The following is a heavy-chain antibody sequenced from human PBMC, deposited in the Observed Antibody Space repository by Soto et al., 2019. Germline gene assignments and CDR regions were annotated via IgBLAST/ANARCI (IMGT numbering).Heavy chain of an antibody. Sequence: QAQLVQSGAEAKQPGASVRVSCKASGYTFTDFALHWVRQAPGQGLEWMSWINVGNGNTGYSRKLQGRVTNDRDMSATTAYIEVTSLTSEDTAIYYGAREGAHYAPFDLWGQGTLVTVSS. CDR2: INVGNGNT. V-gene: IGHV1-3*01. J-gene: IGHJ4*02. CDR1: GYTFTDFA. CDR3: AREGAHYAPFDL. D-gene: IGHD3-16*01.